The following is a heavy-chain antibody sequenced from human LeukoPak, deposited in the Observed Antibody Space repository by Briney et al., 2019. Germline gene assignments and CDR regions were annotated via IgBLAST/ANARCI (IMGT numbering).Heavy chain of an antibody. J-gene: IGHJ4*02. V-gene: IGHV3-23*01. Sequence: GRSLRLSCAASGFTFSSYAMSWVRQAPGKGLEWVSAISGSGGSTYYADSVKGRFTISRDNSKNTLYLQMNSLRAEDTAVYYCAKDRTAMVSMFDYWGQGTLVTVSS. D-gene: IGHD5-18*01. CDR1: GFTFSSYA. CDR3: AKDRTAMVSMFDY. CDR2: ISGSGGST.